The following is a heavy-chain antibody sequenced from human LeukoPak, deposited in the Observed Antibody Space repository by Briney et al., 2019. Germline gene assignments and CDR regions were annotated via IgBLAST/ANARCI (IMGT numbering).Heavy chain of an antibody. V-gene: IGHV4-59*01. D-gene: IGHD3-10*01. Sequence: SETLSLTCTVSGGSIANYYWSWIRQPPGKGLEWIGYIFPGGSTKYYPSLQSRVTISADTSKNQFSLKLSSVTAADTALYYCARYSMVRGSDSYYFDYWGQGTLVTVSS. CDR3: ARYSMVRGSDSYYFDY. J-gene: IGHJ4*02. CDR1: GGSIANYY. CDR2: IFPGGST.